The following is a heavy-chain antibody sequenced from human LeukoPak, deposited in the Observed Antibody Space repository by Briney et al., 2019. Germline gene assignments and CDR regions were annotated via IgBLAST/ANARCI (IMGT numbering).Heavy chain of an antibody. CDR2: INPNSGGT. J-gene: IGHJ4*02. CDR1: GYTFTGYY. D-gene: IGHD3-22*01. CDR3: ATDLVRADYYDSSGYYPPLSC. Sequence: ASVKVSCKASGYTFTGYYMHWVRQAPGQGLEWMGWINPNSGGTNYAQKFQGRVTMTRDTSISTAYMELSRLRSEDTAVYYCATDLVRADYYDSSGYYPPLSCWGQGTLVTVSS. V-gene: IGHV1-2*02.